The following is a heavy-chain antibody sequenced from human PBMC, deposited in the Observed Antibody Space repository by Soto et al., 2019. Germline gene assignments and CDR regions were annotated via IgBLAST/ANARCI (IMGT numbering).Heavy chain of an antibody. Sequence: PGGSLRLSCAASGFTFTNYAMTWVRQAPGKGLEWVSISSGSGSGGSTNYADSVKGRFTISRDNSKNTLHLQMNSLRVEDTAVYYCAKDRDDYRNYVFDYWGQGTLVTVSS. V-gene: IGHV3-23*01. CDR3: AKDRDDYRNYVFDY. D-gene: IGHD4-4*01. CDR2: SSGSGSGGST. CDR1: GFTFTNYA. J-gene: IGHJ4*02.